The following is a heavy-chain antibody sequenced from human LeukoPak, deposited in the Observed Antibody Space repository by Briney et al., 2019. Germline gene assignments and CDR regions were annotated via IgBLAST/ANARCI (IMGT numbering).Heavy chain of an antibody. V-gene: IGHV3-21*01. J-gene: IGHJ4*02. D-gene: IGHD1-14*01. CDR2: IGPTGTDR. CDR1: GFTFSSYA. CDR3: ATETIGRHYDY. Sequence: GSLRLSCVASGFTFSSYAMSWVRQAPGKGLEWVSSIGPTGTDRYYADSVRGRFTISRDNAKNSMYLQMDSLRDEDTAVYYCATETIGRHYDYWGQGTLLTVSS.